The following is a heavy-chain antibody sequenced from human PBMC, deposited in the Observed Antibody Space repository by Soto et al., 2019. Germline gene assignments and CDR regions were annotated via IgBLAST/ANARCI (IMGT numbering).Heavy chain of an antibody. D-gene: IGHD6-13*01. CDR2: ISSSSSYT. CDR3: ASIAAAGTDYYYGMDV. J-gene: IGHJ6*02. CDR1: GFTFSDYY. V-gene: IGHV3-11*06. Sequence: GGSLRLSCAASGFTFSDYYMSWIRQAPGKGLEWVSYISSSSSYTNYADSVKGRFTISRDNAKNSLYLQMNSLRAEDTAVYYCASIAAAGTDYYYGMDVWGQGTTVTVSS.